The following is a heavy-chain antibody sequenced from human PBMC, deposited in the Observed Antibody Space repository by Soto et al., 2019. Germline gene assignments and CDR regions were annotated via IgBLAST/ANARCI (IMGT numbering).Heavy chain of an antibody. Sequence: EVQLVESGGGLVKPGGSLRLSCAASGFTFSSYSMNWVRQAPGKGLEWVSSIISSSSYIYYAESVKGRFTISRDNAKNSLYLQMNSLRAEDTAVYYCASAHRSFELARRKPWYFDLWGRGTLVTVSS. CDR3: ASAHRSFELARRKPWYFDL. J-gene: IGHJ2*01. CDR1: GFTFSSYS. D-gene: IGHD3-10*01. V-gene: IGHV3-21*01. CDR2: IISSSSYI.